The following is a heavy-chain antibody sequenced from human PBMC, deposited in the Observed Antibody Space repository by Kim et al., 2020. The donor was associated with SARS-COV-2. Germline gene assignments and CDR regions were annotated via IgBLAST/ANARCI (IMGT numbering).Heavy chain of an antibody. J-gene: IGHJ4*02. CDR1: GGTFSSYT. CDR2: IIPILGIA. V-gene: IGHV1-69*02. D-gene: IGHD3-16*02. CDR3: ARGSYDYVWGSYRQYYFDY. Sequence: SVKVSCKASGGTFSSYTISWVRQAPGQGLEWMGRIIPILGIANYAQKFQGRVTITAAKSTRPAYMELSSLRSEDTAVYYCARGSYDYVWGSYRQYYFDYWGQGTLVTVSS.